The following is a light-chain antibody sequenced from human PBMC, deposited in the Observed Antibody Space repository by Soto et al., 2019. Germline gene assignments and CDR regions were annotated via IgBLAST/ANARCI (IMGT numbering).Light chain of an antibody. Sequence: EIVLTQSPGTLSLSPGERATLACRASESVNSTHLAWYQQKGGQAPRLLIYAISTRASGIPDRFSGSGSGTDFTLTISRLEPEDFGVYYCQRYGTSRGTFGQGTKLEIK. V-gene: IGKV3-20*01. CDR3: QRYGTSRGT. J-gene: IGKJ2*01. CDR2: AIS. CDR1: ESVNSTH.